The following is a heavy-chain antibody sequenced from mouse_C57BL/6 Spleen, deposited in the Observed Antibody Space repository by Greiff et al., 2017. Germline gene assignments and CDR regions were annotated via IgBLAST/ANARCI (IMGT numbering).Heavy chain of an antibody. D-gene: IGHD1-1*01. V-gene: IGHV1-52*01. J-gene: IGHJ1*03. CDR1: GYTFTSYW. Sequence: QVQLQQPGAELVRPGSSVKLSCKASGYTFTSYWMHWVKQRPIQGLEWIGNIDPSDSEPHYNQKFMDKATLTIVKAASTANMQLISLTSEDSAVYDGAKSPRCYYGSTGYFDVWGTGTTVTVSS. CDR3: AKSPRCYYGSTGYFDV. CDR2: IDPSDSEP.